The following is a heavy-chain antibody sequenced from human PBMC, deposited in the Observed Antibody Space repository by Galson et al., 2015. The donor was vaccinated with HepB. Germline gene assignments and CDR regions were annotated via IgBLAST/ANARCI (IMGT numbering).Heavy chain of an antibody. CDR1: GYTFTGHY. D-gene: IGHD2-15*01. Sequence: SVKVSCKASGYTFTGHYLHWVRQAPGQGLEWMGWINPDSGGTNYAQKFEDWVTMTRDTAISTAYMELSSLRSDDTAVYHCARGGGYCSGGACSWASGAHGMDVWGQGTTVTVSS. CDR3: ARGGGYCSGGACSWASGAHGMDV. CDR2: INPDSGGT. V-gene: IGHV1-2*04. J-gene: IGHJ6*02.